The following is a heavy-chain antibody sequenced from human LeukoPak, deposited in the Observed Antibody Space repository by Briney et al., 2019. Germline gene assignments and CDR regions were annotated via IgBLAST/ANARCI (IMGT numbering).Heavy chain of an antibody. CDR1: GYTFTSYG. V-gene: IGHV1-18*01. D-gene: IGHD5-12*01. CDR2: ISAYNGNT. J-gene: IGHJ4*02. CDR3: ARYSGYDDETFDY. Sequence: ASVKVSCKASGYTFTSYGISWVRQAPGQGLEWMGWISAYNGNTNYAQKLQGRVTMTTDTSTSTAYTELRSLRSDDTAVYYCARYSGYDDETFDYWGQGTLVTVSS.